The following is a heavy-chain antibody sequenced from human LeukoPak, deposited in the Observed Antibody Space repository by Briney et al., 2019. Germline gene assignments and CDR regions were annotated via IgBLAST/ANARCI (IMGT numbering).Heavy chain of an antibody. CDR1: GFTFDDYG. V-gene: IGHV3-20*04. Sequence: GGFLRLSCAASGFTFDDYGMSWVRQAPGKGLEWVSGINWNGGSTGYADSVKGRVTISRDNAKESLYLQMNGLRAEDTALYYCARAYSSGWTGFDYWGQGTLVTVSS. D-gene: IGHD6-19*01. J-gene: IGHJ4*02. CDR2: INWNGGST. CDR3: ARAYSSGWTGFDY.